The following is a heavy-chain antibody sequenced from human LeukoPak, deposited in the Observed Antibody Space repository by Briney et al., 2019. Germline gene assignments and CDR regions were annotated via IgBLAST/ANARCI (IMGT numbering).Heavy chain of an antibody. CDR1: GGSISSYY. J-gene: IGHJ6*03. Sequence: SETLSLTCTVSGGSISSYYWSWIRQPPGKGLEWIGYIYYSGCTNYNPSLKSRVTISVDTSKNQFSLKLSSVAAADTAVYYCARVYYDILTGYPTGYYYYYMDVWGKGTTVTVSS. CDR2: IYYSGCT. CDR3: ARVYYDILTGYPTGYYYYYMDV. V-gene: IGHV4-59*01. D-gene: IGHD3-9*01.